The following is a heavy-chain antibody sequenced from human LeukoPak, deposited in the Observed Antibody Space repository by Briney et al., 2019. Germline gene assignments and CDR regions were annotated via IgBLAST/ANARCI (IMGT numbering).Heavy chain of an antibody. CDR2: IKQDESEK. CDR1: GFTFSCYW. CDR3: ARDKIEGPTKLAS. D-gene: IGHD1-1*01. J-gene: IGHJ4*02. V-gene: IGHV3-7*01. Sequence: GGSLRLSCAASGFTFSCYWMSWVRQAPRKRLEWVANIKQDESEKYYVASLKRRSTISRDNDKTSLYLQMNSLRAEDTAVYYCARDKIEGPTKLASWGQGILVTVSS.